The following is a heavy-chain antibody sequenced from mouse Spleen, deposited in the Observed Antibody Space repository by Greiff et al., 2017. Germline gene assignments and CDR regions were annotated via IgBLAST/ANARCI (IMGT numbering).Heavy chain of an antibody. D-gene: IGHD2-3*01. J-gene: IGHJ3*01. CDR3: VYDGYPAWFAY. CDR2: IHPNSGST. V-gene: IGHV1-64*01. CDR1: GYTFTSYW. Sequence: VQLQQPGAELVKPGASVKLSCKASGYTFTSYWMHWVKQRPGQGLEWIGMIHPNSGSTNYNEKFKSKATLTVDKSSSTAYMQLSSLTSEDSAVYYCVYDGYPAWFAYWGQGTLVTVSA.